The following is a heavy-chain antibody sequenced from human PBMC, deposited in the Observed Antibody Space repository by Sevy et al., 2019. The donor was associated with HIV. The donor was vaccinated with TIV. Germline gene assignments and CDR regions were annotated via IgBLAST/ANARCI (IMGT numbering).Heavy chain of an antibody. Sequence: GGSLRLSCAASGFTFSSYWMTWVRQAPGKGLEWVANIKQDMSEKYYADAVKGRFTISRDNAKNSLYLQMESLRAEDTAVYYCARAQQVTMLVVIGGLYFDFWGQGTLVTVSS. J-gene: IGHJ4*02. CDR3: ARAQQVTMLVVIGGLYFDF. V-gene: IGHV3-7*01. D-gene: IGHD3-22*01. CDR2: IKQDMSEK. CDR1: GFTFSSYW.